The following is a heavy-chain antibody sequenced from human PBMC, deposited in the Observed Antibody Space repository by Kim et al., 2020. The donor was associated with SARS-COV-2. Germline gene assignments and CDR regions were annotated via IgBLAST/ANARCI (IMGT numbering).Heavy chain of an antibody. J-gene: IGHJ4*02. Sequence: DSVKGRFTISRDNAKNSLYLQLNSLRAEDTAVYHCVRWQFAPRPAWYYIDQWGQGTVVTVSS. CDR3: VRWQFAPRPAWYYIDQ. V-gene: IGHV3-11*03. D-gene: IGHD3-10*01.